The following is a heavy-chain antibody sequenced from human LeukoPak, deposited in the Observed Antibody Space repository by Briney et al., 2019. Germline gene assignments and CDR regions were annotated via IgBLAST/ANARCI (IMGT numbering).Heavy chain of an antibody. Sequence: PGGSLRLSCAASGFTFSSYWMSWVRQAPGKGLEWVSGISWNSGSIGYADSVKGRFTISRDNAKNSLYLQMNSLRAEDTALYYCARGRYGRYAFDIWGQGTMVTVSS. D-gene: IGHD1-14*01. CDR3: ARGRYGRYAFDI. CDR2: ISWNSGSI. V-gene: IGHV3-20*04. J-gene: IGHJ3*02. CDR1: GFTFSSYW.